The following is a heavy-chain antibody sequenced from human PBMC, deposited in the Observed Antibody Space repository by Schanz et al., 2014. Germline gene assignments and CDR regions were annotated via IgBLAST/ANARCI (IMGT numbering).Heavy chain of an antibody. J-gene: IGHJ4*02. D-gene: IGHD1-1*01. V-gene: IGHV3-30*03. Sequence: QVQLVESGGGVVQPGRSLRLSCAGSGFSFSGFGMHWVRRAPGKGLEWVAIISHDETHQYYADSVKGRFTVSRDNSRNTVYLQLNSLRPEDTAVYYCARDSNWLFDYWGQGTLVTVTS. CDR2: ISHDETHQ. CDR1: GFSFSGFG. CDR3: ARDSNWLFDY.